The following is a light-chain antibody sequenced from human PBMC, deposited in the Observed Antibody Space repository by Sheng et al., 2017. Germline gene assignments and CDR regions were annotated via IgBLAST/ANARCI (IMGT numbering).Light chain of an antibody. CDR2: DVS. CDR1: FSDVGAYNW. J-gene: IGLJ3*02. Sequence: QSALTQPASVSGSPGQSITISCAGGFSDVGAYNWVSWYQQHPGKAPKLIIYDVSDRLSGVSNRFSGSKSGNTASLTITGLQAEDEADYYCQSYDSSLSGWVFGAGTKLTVL. CDR3: QSYDSSLSGWV. V-gene: IGLV2-14*03.